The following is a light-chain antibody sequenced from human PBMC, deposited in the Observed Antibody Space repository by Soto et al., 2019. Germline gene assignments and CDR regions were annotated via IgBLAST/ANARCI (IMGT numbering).Light chain of an antibody. CDR2: EVS. Sequence: QSALTQPPSASGSPGQSVTISCTGTSSDVGGYNCVSWYQQHPGKAPKLMIYEVSKRPSGVPDRFSGSKSGNTASPTVSGLQAEDEADYYCSSYAGSNIPVVFGGGTKVTVL. J-gene: IGLJ2*01. CDR3: SSYAGSNIPVV. V-gene: IGLV2-8*01. CDR1: SSDVGGYNC.